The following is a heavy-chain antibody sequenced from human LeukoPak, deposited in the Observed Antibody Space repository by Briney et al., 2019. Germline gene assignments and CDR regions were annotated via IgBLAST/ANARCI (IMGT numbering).Heavy chain of an antibody. CDR2: IYPGDSDT. Sequence: GESLKISCKGSGYSFTSYWIGWVRQMPGKGLEWMGIIYPGDSDTRYSPPFQGQVTISADKSISTAYLQWSSLKASDTAMYYCARHKLDGSGSSPSFDYWGQGTLVTVSS. V-gene: IGHV5-51*01. CDR1: GYSFTSYW. CDR3: ARHKLDGSGSSPSFDY. D-gene: IGHD3-10*01. J-gene: IGHJ4*02.